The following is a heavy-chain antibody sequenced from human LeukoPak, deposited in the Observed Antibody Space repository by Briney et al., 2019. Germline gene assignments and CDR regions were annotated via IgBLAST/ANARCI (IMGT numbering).Heavy chain of an antibody. V-gene: IGHV4-31*03. CDR3: ASYGGSSRYFDY. CDR2: IYYSGTT. Sequence: SETLSLTCTVSVGSISSGGYYWSWIRQHPGKDLEWIGYIYYSGTTYYNPSLKSRVTISVDTSKNQFSLRLSSVTAADTAVYYCASYGGSSRYFDYWGQGTLVTVSS. J-gene: IGHJ4*02. CDR1: VGSISSGGYY. D-gene: IGHD4-23*01.